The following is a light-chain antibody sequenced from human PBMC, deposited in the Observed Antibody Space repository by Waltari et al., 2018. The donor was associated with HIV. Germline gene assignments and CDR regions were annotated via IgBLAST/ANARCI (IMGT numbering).Light chain of an antibody. CDR2: RNG. Sequence: QSVLTQPPSASGTPGQTVTISCSGSNSNIGNNYVYCYQQFPGMPPKLLIFRNGHRPSGLPDRFSGSKSGPSASLAVSGLRSEDEADYFCSSSDDSLRQYVFGGGTRLTV. V-gene: IGLV1-47*01. CDR1: NSNIGNNY. CDR3: SSSDDSLRQYV. J-gene: IGLJ6*01.